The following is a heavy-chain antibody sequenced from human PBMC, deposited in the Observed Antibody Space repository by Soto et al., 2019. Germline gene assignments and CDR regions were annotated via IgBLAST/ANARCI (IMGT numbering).Heavy chain of an antibody. CDR1: GFTFSSYG. CDR2: IWYDGSNK. Sequence: QVQLVESGGGVVQPGRSLRLSCAASGFTFSSYGMHWVRQAPGKGLEWVAVIWYDGSNKYYADSVKGRFTISRDNSKNTLYLQMNSLRAEDTAVYYCAIDAALPGGYSGYGDAFDIWGQGTMVTVSS. D-gene: IGHD5-12*01. V-gene: IGHV3-33*01. J-gene: IGHJ3*02. CDR3: AIDAALPGGYSGYGDAFDI.